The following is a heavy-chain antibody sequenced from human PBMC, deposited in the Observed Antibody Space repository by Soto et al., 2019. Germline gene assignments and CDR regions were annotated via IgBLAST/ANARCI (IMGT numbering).Heavy chain of an antibody. CDR1: GFTVSSNY. Sequence: GGSLRLSCAASGFTVSSNYMSWVRQAPGKGLEWVSVIYSGGSTYYADSVKGRFTISRDNSKNTLYLQMNSQRAEDTAVYYCARDKDYDFWIGAFDIWGQGTMVT. CDR3: ARDKDYDFWIGAFDI. V-gene: IGHV3-53*01. J-gene: IGHJ3*02. D-gene: IGHD3-3*01. CDR2: IYSGGST.